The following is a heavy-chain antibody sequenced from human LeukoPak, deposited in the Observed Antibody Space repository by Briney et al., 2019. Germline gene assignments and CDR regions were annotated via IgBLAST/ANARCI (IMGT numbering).Heavy chain of an antibody. Sequence: PSETLSLTCAVYGGSFSGYYWSWIRQPPGKGLEWIGEINHSGSTNYNPPLKSRVTISVDTSKNQFSLKLNSVTAADTAVFYCAKEGRDSGGYNGWFEPWGQGTLVTVSS. CDR2: INHSGST. CDR1: GGSFSGYY. J-gene: IGHJ5*02. D-gene: IGHD2-15*01. V-gene: IGHV4-34*01. CDR3: AKEGRDSGGYNGWFEP.